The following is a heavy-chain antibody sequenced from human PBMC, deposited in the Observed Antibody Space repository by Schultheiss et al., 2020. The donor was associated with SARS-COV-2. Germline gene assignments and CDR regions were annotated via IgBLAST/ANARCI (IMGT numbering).Heavy chain of an antibody. V-gene: IGHV5-51*01. Sequence: KISCKGSGYSFTSYWIGWVRQMPGKGLEWMGIIYPGDSDTRYSPSFQGQVTISADKSISTAYLQWSSLKASDTAMYYCARTLSRPLGYCSGGSCNSFDYWGQGTLVTVSS. CDR3: ARTLSRPLGYCSGGSCNSFDY. CDR2: IYPGDSDT. D-gene: IGHD2-15*01. J-gene: IGHJ4*02. CDR1: GYSFTSYW.